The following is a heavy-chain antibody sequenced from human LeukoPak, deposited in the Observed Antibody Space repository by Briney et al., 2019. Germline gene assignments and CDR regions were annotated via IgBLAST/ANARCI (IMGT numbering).Heavy chain of an antibody. Sequence: SVKVSCKASGGTFSSYAISWVRQAPGQGLEWMGGIIPIFGTENYAQKFQGRVTITADESTSTASTELSSLRSEDTAVYYCAGDPYSGSYYVRTWGQGTLVTVSS. CDR1: GGTFSSYA. CDR2: IIPIFGTE. V-gene: IGHV1-69*13. J-gene: IGHJ4*02. CDR3: AGDPYSGSYYVRT. D-gene: IGHD1-26*01.